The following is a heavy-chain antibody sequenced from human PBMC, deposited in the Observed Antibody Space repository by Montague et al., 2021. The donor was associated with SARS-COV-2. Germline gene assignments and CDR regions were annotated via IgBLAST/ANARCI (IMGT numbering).Heavy chain of an antibody. D-gene: IGHD4/OR15-4a*01. CDR1: GFTFNYYV. J-gene: IGHJ4*02. CDR2: IYSGGSDS. Sequence: SLRLSCAASGFTFNYYVMSWVRQAPGKGLEWVSVIYSGGSDSYFADSVKGRFTASRDNSKSTHYLHMHSLGVDDTAVYYCARAGDGAHFYFDSWGQGTLVTVSS. V-gene: IGHV3-23*03. CDR3: ARAGDGAHFYFDS.